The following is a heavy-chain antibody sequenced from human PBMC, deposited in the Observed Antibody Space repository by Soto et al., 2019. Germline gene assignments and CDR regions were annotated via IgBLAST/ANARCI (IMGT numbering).Heavy chain of an antibody. J-gene: IGHJ4*02. CDR3: TRWLQLRPLDY. V-gene: IGHV1-18*01. CDR1: GYTFTAFG. D-gene: IGHD1-1*01. Sequence: QVQLVQSGGEVKKPGASVKVSCRASGYTFTAFGIGWVRQAPGQGLEYMGWITVSNGIPNYAQKFQDRLTLTVDTSTTTAYMELRSLTSDDTAVYYCTRWLQLRPLDYWGQGTLVTVSS. CDR2: ITVSNGIP.